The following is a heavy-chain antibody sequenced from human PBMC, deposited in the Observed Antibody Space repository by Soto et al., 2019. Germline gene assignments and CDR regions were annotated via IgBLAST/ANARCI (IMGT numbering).Heavy chain of an antibody. CDR1: GYTFTSYG. D-gene: IGHD2-15*01. J-gene: IGHJ4*01. V-gene: IGHV1-18*04. CDR2: SSAYNGNT. CDR3: ARDKFCSGGRWYSGSPLRFDY. Sequence: ASVKVSCKASGYTFTSYGISWVRQAPGQGLEWMGWSSAYNGNTNYEQKLQGRVTMTTDTSTSTATMELRRLRSDDTAVYYCARDKFCSGGRWYSGSPLRFDYWG.